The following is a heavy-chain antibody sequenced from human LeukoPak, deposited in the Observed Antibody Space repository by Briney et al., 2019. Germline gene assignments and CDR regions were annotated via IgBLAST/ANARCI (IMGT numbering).Heavy chain of an antibody. Sequence: GGSLRLSCAASGFTFSTYTMSWVRQAPGKGLEWVSAMSGSEDYIYYADSVKGRFTISRDNTKNSLYPQMNSLRAEDTAVFYCARDQYDTWSRRGNFDSWGQGTLVIVSS. CDR3: ARDQYDTWSRRGNFDS. D-gene: IGHD3-3*01. CDR1: GFTFSTYT. V-gene: IGHV3-21*04. CDR2: MSGSEDYI. J-gene: IGHJ4*02.